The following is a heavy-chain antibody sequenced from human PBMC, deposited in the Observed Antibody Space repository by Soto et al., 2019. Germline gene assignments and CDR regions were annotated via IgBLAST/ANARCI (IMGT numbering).Heavy chain of an antibody. CDR3: ARVWGGAFDI. D-gene: IGHD3-10*01. CDR1: GCSIISYY. Sequence: QVQLQESGPGLVKPSETLSLTCTVSGCSIISYYWSWIRQPPGKGLEWIGYIYYSGSTNYNPSLMSRVTISVDTSKNQFSLKLSSVTAADTAVYYCARVWGGAFDIWGQGTMVTVSS. J-gene: IGHJ3*02. V-gene: IGHV4-59*01. CDR2: IYYSGST.